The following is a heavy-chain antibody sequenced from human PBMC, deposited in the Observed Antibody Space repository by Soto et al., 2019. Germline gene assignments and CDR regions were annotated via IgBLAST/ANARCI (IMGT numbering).Heavy chain of an antibody. J-gene: IGHJ5*02. CDR1: GYTFTSYG. Sequence: ASVKVSCKASGYTFTSYGISWVRQAPGQGLEWMGWISAYNGNTNYAQKLQGRVTMTTDTSTSTAYMELRSLRSDDTAVYYCARDSSPRIAAAEINWFDPWGQGTLVTVSS. V-gene: IGHV1-18*01. D-gene: IGHD6-13*01. CDR2: ISAYNGNT. CDR3: ARDSSPRIAAAEINWFDP.